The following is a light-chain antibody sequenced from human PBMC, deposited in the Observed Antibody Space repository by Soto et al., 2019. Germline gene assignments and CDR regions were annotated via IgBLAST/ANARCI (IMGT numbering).Light chain of an antibody. CDR2: DAS. J-gene: IGKJ1*01. CDR1: QSISRW. V-gene: IGKV1-5*01. CDR3: QQYDSYWT. Sequence: IQMTQSPSTLSASVGDRVTITCRASQSISRWVAWYQQKPGKAPKLLIYDASSLESGVPARFSGSGSGTEFPLPSRSLQPDDSATYYCQQYDSYWTFGQGTKVDIK.